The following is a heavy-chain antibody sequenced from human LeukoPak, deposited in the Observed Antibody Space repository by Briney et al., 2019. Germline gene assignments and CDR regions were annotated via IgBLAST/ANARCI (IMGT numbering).Heavy chain of an antibody. CDR1: GFIFSTYG. J-gene: IGHJ2*01. Sequence: PGMSLRLSCAASGFIFSTYGTHWVRQAPGKGLEWVAVISYDGINKYYADSVKGRFTISSDNSKNTLYLQMNSLRAEDTAVYYCAKAATVTSLDWYFDLWGRGTLVTVSS. D-gene: IGHD4-17*01. CDR3: AKAATVTSLDWYFDL. CDR2: ISYDGINK. V-gene: IGHV3-30*18.